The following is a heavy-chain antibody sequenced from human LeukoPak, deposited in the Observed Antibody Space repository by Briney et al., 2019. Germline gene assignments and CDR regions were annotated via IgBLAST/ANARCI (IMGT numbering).Heavy chain of an antibody. CDR3: ARREYVYRDFTNWFDT. V-gene: IGHV1-2*02. J-gene: IGHJ5*02. CDR1: GYTFTGYY. Sequence: ASVKVSCKASGYTFTGYYMHWVRQAPGQGLAWMGWINPNSGGTNYAQKFQGRVTMTRDTSISTAYMELSRLRSDDTAVYYCARREYVYRDFTNWFDTWGQGTLVTVSS. CDR2: INPNSGGT. D-gene: IGHD1-1*01.